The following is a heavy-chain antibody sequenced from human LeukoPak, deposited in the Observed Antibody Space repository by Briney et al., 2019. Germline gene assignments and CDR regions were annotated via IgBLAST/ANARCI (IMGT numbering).Heavy chain of an antibody. D-gene: IGHD2-2*02. J-gene: IGHJ3*02. CDR3: ARGEYPHAFDI. CDR1: GFTFSSYW. CDR2: IKQDGSEK. Sequence: GGSLRLSCAASGFTFSSYWMSWVRQAPGKGLEWVANIKQDGSEKYYVDSVKGRFTISRDNAKNTLYLQMNSLRAEDTALYYCARGEYPHAFDIWGQGTMVSVSS. V-gene: IGHV3-7*01.